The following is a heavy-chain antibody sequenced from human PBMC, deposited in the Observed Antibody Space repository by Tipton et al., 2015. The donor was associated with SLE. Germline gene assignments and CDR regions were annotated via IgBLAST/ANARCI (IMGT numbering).Heavy chain of an antibody. CDR1: GYTFTGYY. Sequence: QLVQSGAEVKKPGASVKVSCKASGYTFTGYYMHWVRQAPGQGLEWMGWINPNSDGTDYAQKFQGRVTMTRDTSISTAYMELSRLRSDDTAVYYCARGYCTNGICPTHFDYWGQGTLVTVSS. V-gene: IGHV1-2*02. CDR3: ARGYCTNGICPTHFDY. J-gene: IGHJ4*02. CDR2: INPNSDGT. D-gene: IGHD2-8*01.